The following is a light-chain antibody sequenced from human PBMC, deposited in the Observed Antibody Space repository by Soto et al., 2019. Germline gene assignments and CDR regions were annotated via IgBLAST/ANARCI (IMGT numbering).Light chain of an antibody. CDR1: QSISSW. CDR3: QQYNSYPWT. V-gene: IGKV1-5*03. J-gene: IGKJ1*01. Sequence: DIQMTQSPSTLSASVGDRVTITCRASQSISSWLAWYQQKPGKAPKLLIYKASSLESGVPSRYRGSGSGTACTLTISSLRPDDFAAYYFQQYNSYPWTLGQGTKVEIK. CDR2: KAS.